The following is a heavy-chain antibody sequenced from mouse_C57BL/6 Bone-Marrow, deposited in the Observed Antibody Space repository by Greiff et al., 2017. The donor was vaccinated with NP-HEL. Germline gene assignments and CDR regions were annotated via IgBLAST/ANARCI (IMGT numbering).Heavy chain of an antibody. D-gene: IGHD2-4*01. V-gene: IGHV1-55*01. CDR2: IYPGSGST. CDR1: GYTFTSYW. Sequence: QVQLQQPGAELVKPGASVKMSCKASGYTFTSYWITWVKQRPGQGLEWIGDIYPGSGSTNYNEKFKSKATLTVDKSYSTAYMQLSRLTSEDSAVYYSARSLDYDFDEGFAYWGQGKLVTVTA. CDR3: ARSLDYDFDEGFAY. J-gene: IGHJ3*01.